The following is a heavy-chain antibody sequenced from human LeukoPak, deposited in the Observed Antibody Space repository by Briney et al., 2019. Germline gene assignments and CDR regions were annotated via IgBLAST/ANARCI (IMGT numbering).Heavy chain of an antibody. J-gene: IGHJ5*02. CDR2: IYRSGTT. CDR3: ARCQNYYGSGSYFGWFDP. CDR1: GGSISSSNW. D-gene: IGHD3-10*01. Sequence: SGTLSLTCAVSGGSISSSNWWSWVRQPPGKGLEWIGEIYRSGTTNYNSSLKSRVTISVDTSKNQFSLKLSSVTAADTAVYYCARCQNYYGSGSYFGWFDPWGQGTLVTVSS. V-gene: IGHV4-4*02.